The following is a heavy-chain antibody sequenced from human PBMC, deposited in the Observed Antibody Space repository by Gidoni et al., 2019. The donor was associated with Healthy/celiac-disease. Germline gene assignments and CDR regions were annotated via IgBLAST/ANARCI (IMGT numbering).Heavy chain of an antibody. Sequence: EVQLVESGGGLVKPGGSLRLPCAPSGFPFSSYSMTWVRQAPGKGLERVSSISSSSSYIYYADSVKGRFTISRDNAKNSLYLQMNSLRAEDTAVYYCARGYYDSSGYYYGAFDIWGQGTMVTVSS. CDR2: ISSSSSYI. V-gene: IGHV3-21*01. D-gene: IGHD3-22*01. CDR3: ARGYYDSSGYYYGAFDI. CDR1: GFPFSSYS. J-gene: IGHJ3*02.